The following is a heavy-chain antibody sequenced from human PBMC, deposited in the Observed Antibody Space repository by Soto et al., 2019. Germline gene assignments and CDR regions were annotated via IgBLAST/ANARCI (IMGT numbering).Heavy chain of an antibody. CDR2: INPKSGGT. Sequence: GASVKVSCKASGGTFGSYAITWVRRAPGQGLEWMGWINPKSGGTSYAQKFQGWVTMTRDTSISTAYLEVSRLRSDDTAVYYCAREGAYGIYYGMDVWGQGTTVTVSS. V-gene: IGHV1-2*04. CDR1: GGTFGSYA. D-gene: IGHD2-21*01. CDR3: AREGAYGIYYGMDV. J-gene: IGHJ6*02.